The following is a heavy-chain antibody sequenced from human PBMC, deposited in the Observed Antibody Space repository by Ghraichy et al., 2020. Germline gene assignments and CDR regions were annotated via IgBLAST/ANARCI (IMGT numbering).Heavy chain of an antibody. Sequence: GESLNISCAASGFTFSSYSMNWVRQAPGKGLEWVSYISSSSSTIYYADSVKGQFTISRDNAKNSLYLQMNSLRAEDTAVYYCAREGVLNPGIAASGTHYYYVMDVWGQGTTVTVSS. CDR2: ISSSSSTI. V-gene: IGHV3-48*01. CDR3: AREGVLNPGIAASGTHYYYVMDV. CDR1: GFTFSSYS. D-gene: IGHD6-13*01. J-gene: IGHJ6*02.